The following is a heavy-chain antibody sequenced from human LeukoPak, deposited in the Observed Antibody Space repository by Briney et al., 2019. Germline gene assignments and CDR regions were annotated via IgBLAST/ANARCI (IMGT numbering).Heavy chain of an antibody. V-gene: IGHV4-34*01. D-gene: IGHD3-3*01. J-gene: IGHJ5*02. CDR2: INHSGST. CDR1: GGSFSGYY. Sequence: SETLSLTCAVYGGSFSGYYWSWIRQSPGKGLEWIGEINHSGSTNYNPSLKSRVTISVDTSKNQFSLKLSSVTAADTAVYYCARGPRPFWSGPSWFDPWGQGTLVTVSS. CDR3: ARGPRPFWSGPSWFDP.